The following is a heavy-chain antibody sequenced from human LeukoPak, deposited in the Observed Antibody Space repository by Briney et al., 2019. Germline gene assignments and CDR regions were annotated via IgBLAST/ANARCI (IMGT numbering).Heavy chain of an antibody. Sequence: SETLSLTCTVSGGSISSGDYYWSWIRQPPGKGLEWIGYIYHSGSTYYNPSLKSRVTISVDTSKNQFSLKLSSVTAADTAVYYCARSGDTAMVFDYWGQGTLVTVSS. CDR1: GGSISSGDYY. V-gene: IGHV4-30-4*01. CDR2: IYHSGST. J-gene: IGHJ4*02. CDR3: ARSGDTAMVFDY. D-gene: IGHD5-18*01.